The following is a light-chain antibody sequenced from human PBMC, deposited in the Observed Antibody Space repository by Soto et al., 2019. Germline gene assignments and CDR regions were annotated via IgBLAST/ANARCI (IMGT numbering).Light chain of an antibody. J-gene: IGKJ1*01. V-gene: IGKV3-20*01. CDR3: QHWGT. CDR1: QSVSSSY. Sequence: EIVLTQSPGTLSLSPGERATLSCRASQSVSSSYLAWYQQKPGQAPRLLIYGASSRATGIPDRFSGSGSGTDFTLTISRLEPEVFAVYYCQHWGTFGQGTKVEIK. CDR2: GAS.